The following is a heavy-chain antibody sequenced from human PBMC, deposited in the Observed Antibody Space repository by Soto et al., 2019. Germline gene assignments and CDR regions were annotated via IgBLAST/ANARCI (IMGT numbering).Heavy chain of an antibody. CDR2: INAGNGNT. J-gene: IGHJ5*02. V-gene: IGHV1-3*01. Sequence: GASVKVSCKASGYTFTSYAMHWVRQAPGQRLEWMGWINAGNGNTKYSQKFQGRVTITRDTSASTAYMELSSLRSEDTAVYYCARTDSSGYTKTNWFDPWGQGTLVTVSS. CDR3: ARTDSSGYTKTNWFDP. D-gene: IGHD3-22*01. CDR1: GYTFTSYA.